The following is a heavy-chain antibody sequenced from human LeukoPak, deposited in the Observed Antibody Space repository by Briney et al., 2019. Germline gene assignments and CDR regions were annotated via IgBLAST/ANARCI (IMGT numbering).Heavy chain of an antibody. CDR2: IYSGGST. J-gene: IGHJ4*02. D-gene: IGHD3-10*01. CDR1: GFTVSSNY. V-gene: IGHV3-66*04. Sequence: GGSLRLSCAASGFTVSSNYMSWVRQAPGKGLEWVSVIYSGGSTYYADSVKGRFTISRDNSKNTLYLQMNSLRAEDTALYYCARQNQWFGECIDYWGQGTLVTVSS. CDR3: ARQNQWFGECIDY.